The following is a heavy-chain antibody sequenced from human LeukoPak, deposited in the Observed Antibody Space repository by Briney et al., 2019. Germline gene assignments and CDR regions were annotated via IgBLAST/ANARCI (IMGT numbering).Heavy chain of an antibody. CDR3: ARVASGSSWPHFDY. CDR1: GFTFSSYW. J-gene: IGHJ4*02. Sequence: GGSLRLSCAASGFTFSSYWMSWVRQAPGKGLEWVANIKQDGSEKYYVDSVKGRFTISRDNAKNSLYLQMNSLRAEDTAAYYCARVASGSSWPHFDYWGQGTLVTVSS. D-gene: IGHD6-13*01. V-gene: IGHV3-7*03. CDR2: IKQDGSEK.